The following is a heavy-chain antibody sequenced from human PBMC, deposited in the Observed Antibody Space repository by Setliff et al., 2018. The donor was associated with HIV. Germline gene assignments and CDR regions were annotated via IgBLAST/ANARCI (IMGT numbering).Heavy chain of an antibody. Sequence: ASVKVSCKASGYSFSDYYIHWVRQAPGLGLEWMGWIDPKSGDAACPQKFQAWVTLTRDTSIRTAYMQLSRLRPDDTAVYYCARDVGDYGTIYFPNWGQGTLVTVSS. D-gene: IGHD4-17*01. CDR2: IDPKSGDA. CDR1: GYSFSDYY. V-gene: IGHV1-2*04. J-gene: IGHJ4*02. CDR3: ARDVGDYGTIYFPN.